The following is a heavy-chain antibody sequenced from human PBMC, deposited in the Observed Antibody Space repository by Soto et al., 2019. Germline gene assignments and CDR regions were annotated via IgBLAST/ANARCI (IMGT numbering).Heavy chain of an antibody. D-gene: IGHD6-19*01. CDR3: ARTPSYSSGFGFLAY. CDR2: IYPGDSDT. CDR1: GYSFTSYW. V-gene: IGHV5-51*01. Sequence: GESLKISCKGSGYSFTSYWIGWVRQMPGKGLEWMGIIYPGDSDTRYSPSFQGQVTISADKSISTAYLQWSSLKASDTAMYYCARTPSYSSGFGFLAYWGQGSLVTVSA. J-gene: IGHJ4*01.